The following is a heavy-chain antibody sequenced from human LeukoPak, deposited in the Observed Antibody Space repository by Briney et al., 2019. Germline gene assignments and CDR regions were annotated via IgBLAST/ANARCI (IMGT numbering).Heavy chain of an antibody. V-gene: IGHV3-23*01. CDR1: GFTFSSYA. J-gene: IGHJ4*02. D-gene: IGHD3-22*01. CDR3: ARDGSSGYVYFDH. Sequence: GGSLRLSCAASGFTFSSYAMSWVRQAPGKGLEWVSAISGSGGSTYYADSVKGRFTISRDNSKNTLYLQMNSLRAEDTAVYYCARDGSSGYVYFDHWGQGTLVTVSS. CDR2: ISGSGGST.